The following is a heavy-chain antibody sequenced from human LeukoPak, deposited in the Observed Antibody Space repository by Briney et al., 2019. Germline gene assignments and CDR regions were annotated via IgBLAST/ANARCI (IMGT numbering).Heavy chain of an antibody. J-gene: IGHJ5*02. CDR1: GFTFSSYE. Sequence: GGSLRLSCAASGFTFSSYEMSWVRQAPGKGLEWVSYISSSGSTIYYADSVKGRFTISRDNAKNSLYLQMNSLRAEDTAVYYCASLSSGWFRDWFDPWGQGTLVTVSS. V-gene: IGHV3-48*03. CDR2: ISSSGSTI. CDR3: ASLSSGWFRDWFDP. D-gene: IGHD6-19*01.